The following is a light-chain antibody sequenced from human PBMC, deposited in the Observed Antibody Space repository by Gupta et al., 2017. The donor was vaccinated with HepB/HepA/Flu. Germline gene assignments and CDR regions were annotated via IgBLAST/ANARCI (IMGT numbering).Light chain of an antibody. CDR2: AAS. J-gene: IGKJ1*01. V-gene: IGKV1-39*01. CDR3: QQSYSTPPT. CDR1: QTISSY. Sequence: DIQMTQSPSSLSASVGDRVTITCRASQTISSYLNWYQQKPGKAPKLLIYAASSLQSGVPSRFSGSGSGTDFTLTISSLQPEDFAIYYCQQSYSTPPTFGQGTMVEIK.